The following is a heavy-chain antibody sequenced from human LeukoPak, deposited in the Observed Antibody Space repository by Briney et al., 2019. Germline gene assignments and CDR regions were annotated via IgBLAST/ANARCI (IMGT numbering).Heavy chain of an antibody. CDR1: GFTFGSYG. CDR3: ARDPYSGNYGNCYYYYMDV. CDR2: IRSDGSNK. Sequence: GGSLRLSCAASGFTFGSYGMHWVRQAPGKGLEWVTFIRSDGSNKYYADSVKGRFTISRDNSKNTLYLQMNTLIADDTAVYYCARDPYSGNYGNCYYYYMDVWGKGTTVTISS. V-gene: IGHV3-30*02. D-gene: IGHD1-26*01. J-gene: IGHJ6*03.